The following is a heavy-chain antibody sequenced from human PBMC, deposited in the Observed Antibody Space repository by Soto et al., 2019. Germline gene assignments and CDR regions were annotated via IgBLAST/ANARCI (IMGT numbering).Heavy chain of an antibody. J-gene: IGHJ4*02. CDR2: VGWNRGII. V-gene: IGHV3-9*01. D-gene: IGHD3-3*01. Sequence: EVQLVDSGGGLVQPGRSLRLSCAASGFRFDDYAIHWVRQAPGKGLEWVSGVGWNRGIIGYADSVTGRFIISRDNAKNSLSPKMNSLRSEDKALYYCAKERSLESTGCVPAFDHWGQGTLVTVAP. CDR1: GFRFDDYA. CDR3: AKERSLESTGCVPAFDH.